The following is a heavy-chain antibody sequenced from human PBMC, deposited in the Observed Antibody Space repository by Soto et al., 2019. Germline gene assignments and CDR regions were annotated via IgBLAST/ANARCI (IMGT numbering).Heavy chain of an antibody. CDR2: IKEDASEN. CDR3: AKDVR. CDR1: GFTFGTHW. Sequence: EVQLVESGGDLVHPGGSVRLSCAASGFTFGTHWMSWVRQAPGKGLEWVANIKEDASENYYADSVRGRFTISRDNAKSSLYLQMNSLRVQHTAVYYCAKDVRWGQGTLVTVSS. J-gene: IGHJ4*02. V-gene: IGHV3-7*05.